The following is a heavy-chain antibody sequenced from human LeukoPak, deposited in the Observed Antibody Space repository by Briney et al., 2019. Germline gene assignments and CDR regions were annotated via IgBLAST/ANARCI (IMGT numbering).Heavy chain of an antibody. V-gene: IGHV5-51*01. D-gene: IGHD2-15*01. CDR1: GYSFSSYW. J-gene: IGHJ4*02. Sequence: GESLNISCKCSGYSFSSYWIGWVRQLPGKGLEWMGISFPGDSDTRYSPAFQGQVTISADKSISTAHLQWSSLKASDTAMYYCARQDPACSGGRCYSGFFDYWGQGTLVTVSS. CDR2: SFPGDSDT. CDR3: ARQDPACSGGRCYSGFFDY.